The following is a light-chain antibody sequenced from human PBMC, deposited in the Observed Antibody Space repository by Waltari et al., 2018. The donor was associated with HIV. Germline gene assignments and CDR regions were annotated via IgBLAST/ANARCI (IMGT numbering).Light chain of an antibody. Sequence: SYELTQPPSASVSPGQPARISCSGDALPTQYVLWYQQRPGQAPVMVIYRDKERPSGIPDRFSGSSAGTTVTLTISGVQAEDEADYYCQSADSTGTYWVFGGGTKLTVL. CDR1: ALPTQY. V-gene: IGLV3-25*03. CDR3: QSADSTGTYWV. J-gene: IGLJ3*02. CDR2: RDK.